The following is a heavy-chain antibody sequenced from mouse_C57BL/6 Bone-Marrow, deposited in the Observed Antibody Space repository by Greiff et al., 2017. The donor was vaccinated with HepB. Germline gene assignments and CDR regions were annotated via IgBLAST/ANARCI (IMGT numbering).Heavy chain of an antibody. CDR3: SRYEYDDCVFAY. CDR2: INPNNGGT. Sequence: VQLQQSGPELVKPGASVKISCKASGYTFTDYYMNWVKQSHGKSLEWIGDINPNNGGTSYNQKFKGKATLTVDKSSSTAYMELRSLTSEDSAVYYCSRYEYDDCVFAYWGQGTLVTVSA. D-gene: IGHD2-4*01. CDR1: GYTFTDYY. J-gene: IGHJ3*01. V-gene: IGHV1-26*01.